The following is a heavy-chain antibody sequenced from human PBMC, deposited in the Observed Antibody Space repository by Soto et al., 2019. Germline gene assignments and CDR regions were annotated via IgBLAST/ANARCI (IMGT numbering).Heavy chain of an antibody. J-gene: IGHJ4*02. CDR2: ISGSGGST. D-gene: IGHD3-22*01. CDR1: GFTFSSYA. CDR3: AKDLEYYYDSSGGNDY. V-gene: IGHV3-23*01. Sequence: GGSLRLSCAASGFTFSSYAMSWVRQAPGKGLEWVSAISGSGGSTYYADSVKGRFTISRDNSKNTLYLQMNSLRAEDTAVYYCAKDLEYYYDSSGGNDYWGQGTLVTVSS.